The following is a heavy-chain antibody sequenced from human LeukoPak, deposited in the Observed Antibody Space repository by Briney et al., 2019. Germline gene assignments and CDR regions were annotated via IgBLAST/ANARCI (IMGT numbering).Heavy chain of an antibody. Sequence: ASVKVSCKASGYTFTGYYMHWVRQAPGQGLEWMGWINPNSGGTNYAQKFQGRVTMTRDTSISTAYMELSRLRSDDTAVCYCARHPPARTYYHGSGSPIWGQGTLVTVSS. CDR3: ARHPPARTYYHGSGSPI. J-gene: IGHJ4*02. V-gene: IGHV1-2*02. CDR2: INPNSGGT. D-gene: IGHD3-10*01. CDR1: GYTFTGYY.